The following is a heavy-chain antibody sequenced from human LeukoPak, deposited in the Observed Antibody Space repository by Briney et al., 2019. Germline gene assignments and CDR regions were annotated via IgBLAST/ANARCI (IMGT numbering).Heavy chain of an antibody. V-gene: IGHV3-30*02. CDR1: GFTFSSYV. CDR2: IRYDGSNK. CDR3: AKGFGSYYSSGVYMAY. D-gene: IGHD1-26*01. J-gene: IGHJ4*02. Sequence: PGGSLRLSCAASGFTFSSYVMHWVRQAPGKGLEWVAFIRYDGSNKYYSDSVKGRFTISRDNSKNTLYLQMKSLRAEDTAVYYCAKGFGSYYSSGVYMAYWGQGTLVTVSS.